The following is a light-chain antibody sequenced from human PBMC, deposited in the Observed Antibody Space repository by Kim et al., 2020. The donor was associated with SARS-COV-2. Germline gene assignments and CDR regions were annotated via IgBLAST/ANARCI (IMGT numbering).Light chain of an antibody. CDR2: DVN. Sequence: QSALTQPRSVSGSLGGSVTISCTGTSRDVGDYDFVSWYHQLPGEAPKLLISDVNKRPSGVPDRFSGSKSGSTASLTIAGLQPDDEGDYYCCSYAGTYTWIFGGGTKLTVL. J-gene: IGLJ2*01. CDR3: CSYAGTYTWI. V-gene: IGLV2-11*01. CDR1: SRDVGDYDF.